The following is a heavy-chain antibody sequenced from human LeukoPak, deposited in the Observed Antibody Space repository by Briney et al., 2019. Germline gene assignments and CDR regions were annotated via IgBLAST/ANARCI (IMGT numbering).Heavy chain of an antibody. D-gene: IGHD5-18*01. V-gene: IGHV3-48*03. Sequence: GGSLRLSCVASGITFSSYEMNWVRQAPGKGLEWISCISSSGGPIYYADSVKGRFSISRDNAKNSLYLQMNSLRAEDTAVYYCARGFRDTAMFLDYWGQGTLVTVSS. CDR2: ISSSGGPI. CDR3: ARGFRDTAMFLDY. J-gene: IGHJ4*02. CDR1: GITFSSYE.